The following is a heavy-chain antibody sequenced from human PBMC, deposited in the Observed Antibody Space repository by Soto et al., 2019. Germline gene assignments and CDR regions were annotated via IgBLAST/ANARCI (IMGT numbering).Heavy chain of an antibody. CDR3: ARGDGLLDYYYGMDV. D-gene: IGHD2-21*01. Sequence: GESLKISCKGSGYSFTSYWIGWVRQMPGKGLEWMGIIYPGDSDTRYSPSFQGQVTISADKSISTAYLQWSSLKASDTAMYYCARGDGLLDYYYGMDVWGQGTTVTVSS. CDR2: IYPGDSDT. V-gene: IGHV5-51*01. CDR1: GYSFTSYW. J-gene: IGHJ6*02.